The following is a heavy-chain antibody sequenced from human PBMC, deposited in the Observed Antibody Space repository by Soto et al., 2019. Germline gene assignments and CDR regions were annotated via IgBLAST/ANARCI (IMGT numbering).Heavy chain of an antibody. CDR2: INHSGST. J-gene: IGHJ3*02. V-gene: IGHV4-34*01. CDR3: ARTGSGSLDAFDI. Sequence: QVQLQQWGAGLLKPSETLSLTCAVYGGSFSGYYWSWIRQPPGKGLEWIGEINHSGSTNYNPSLKSRVTRSVDTSKNQFSLKLSSVTAADTAVYYCARTGSGSLDAFDIWGQGTMVTVSS. CDR1: GGSFSGYY. D-gene: IGHD1-26*01.